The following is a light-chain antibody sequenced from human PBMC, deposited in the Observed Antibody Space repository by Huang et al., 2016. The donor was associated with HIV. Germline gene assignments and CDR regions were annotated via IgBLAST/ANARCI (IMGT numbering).Light chain of an antibody. CDR2: AAY. V-gene: IGKV3-15*01. CDR3: QQYNDFRRT. J-gene: IGKJ3*01. CDR1: QIVSSH. Sequence: ETVMTQSPVTLSVSPGDRASLSCRSSQIVSSHLAWYQQKPGQAPRRLIDAAYTRDTGVPARCSGSVDGTEFTLTISTLQSEDSAVYYCQQYNDFRRTFGPGTRVEIK.